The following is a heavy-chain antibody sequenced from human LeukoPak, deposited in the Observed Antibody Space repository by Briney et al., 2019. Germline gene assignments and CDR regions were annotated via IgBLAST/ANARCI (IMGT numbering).Heavy chain of an antibody. V-gene: IGHV7-4-1*02. J-gene: IGHJ5*02. Sequence: ASVNVSCKASGYTFTSYAMNWVRQAPGQGLEWMGWINTNTGNPTYAQGFTGRFVFSLDTSVSTAYLQISSLKAEDTAVYYCARRYCSGGSCYNNWFDPWGQGTLVTVSS. CDR2: INTNTGNP. D-gene: IGHD2-15*01. CDR3: ARRYCSGGSCYNNWFDP. CDR1: GYTFTSYA.